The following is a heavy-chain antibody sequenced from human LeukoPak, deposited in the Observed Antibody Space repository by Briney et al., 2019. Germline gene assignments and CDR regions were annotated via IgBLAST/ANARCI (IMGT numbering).Heavy chain of an antibody. Sequence: GGSLRLSCAASGFSFNDYSMNWVRQAPGKGLEWVSYISSSSSTIYYAVSVKGRFTISRDNAKNSLYLQMDSLRAEDTAVYYCARDRDSIYPGGPFDYWGQGTLVTVSS. CDR3: ARDRDSIYPGGPFDY. CDR1: GFSFNDYS. CDR2: ISSSSSTI. J-gene: IGHJ4*02. V-gene: IGHV3-48*01. D-gene: IGHD3-16*01.